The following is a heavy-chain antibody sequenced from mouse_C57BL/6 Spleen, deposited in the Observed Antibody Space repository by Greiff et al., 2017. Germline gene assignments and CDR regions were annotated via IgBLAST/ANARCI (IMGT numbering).Heavy chain of an antibody. J-gene: IGHJ2*01. CDR2: ISGGGGNT. CDR1: GFTFSSYT. D-gene: IGHD4-1*01. Sequence: EVKLMESGGGLVKPGGSLKLSCAASGFTFSSYTMSWVRQTPEKRLEWVATISGGGGNTYYPDSVKGRFTISRDNAKNTLYLQMSSLRSEDTALYYCARGILGTYYLDYWGQGTTLTVSS. CDR3: ARGILGTYYLDY. V-gene: IGHV5-9*01.